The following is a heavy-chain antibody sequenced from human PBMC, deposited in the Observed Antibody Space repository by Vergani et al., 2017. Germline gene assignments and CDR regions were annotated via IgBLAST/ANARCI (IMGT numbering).Heavy chain of an antibody. CDR2: IKSKTDGGTT. V-gene: IGHV3-15*01. CDR3: TTDARANWNDPWDY. D-gene: IGHD1-1*01. Sequence: EVQLVESGGGLVKPGGSLRLSCAASGFTFSNAWMSWVRQAPGKGLEWVGRIKSKTDGGTTDYAAPVKGRFTISRDDSKNTLYLQMNSLKTEDTAVYYCTTDARANWNDPWDYWGQGTLVIVSS. CDR1: GFTFSNAW. J-gene: IGHJ4*02.